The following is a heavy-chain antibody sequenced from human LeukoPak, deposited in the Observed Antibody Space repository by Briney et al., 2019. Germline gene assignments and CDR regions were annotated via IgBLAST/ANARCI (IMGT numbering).Heavy chain of an antibody. CDR1: GGSFSGYY. J-gene: IGHJ5*02. V-gene: IGHV4-34*01. CDR2: INHSGSN. D-gene: IGHD3-10*01. Sequence: SETLSLTCAVYGGSFSGYYWSWIRQPPGKGLEWIGEINHSGSNNYNPSLKSRVTISVDTSKNQFSLKLSSVTAADTAVYYCARGRPDSRRITMVRGVIGWFDPWGQGTLVTVSS. CDR3: ARGRPDSRRITMVRGVIGWFDP.